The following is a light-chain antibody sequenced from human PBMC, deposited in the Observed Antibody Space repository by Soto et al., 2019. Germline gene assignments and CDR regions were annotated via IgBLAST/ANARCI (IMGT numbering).Light chain of an antibody. J-gene: IGKJ1*01. CDR2: KAS. CDR3: QQYKSYPWT. Sequence: DIQMTQSPSTLSASVGDRVTITCRASQSISSWLAWYQQKPGKAPKLQIYKASSLESGVPSRFSGSGSGSEFTLTISSLQPDDFATYYCQQYKSYPWTVGQGTKVEIK. CDR1: QSISSW. V-gene: IGKV1-5*03.